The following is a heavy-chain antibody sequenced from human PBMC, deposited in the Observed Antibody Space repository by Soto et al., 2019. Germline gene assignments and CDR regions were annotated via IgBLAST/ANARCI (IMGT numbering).Heavy chain of an antibody. CDR2: MSPGGNSQ. J-gene: IGHJ4*02. D-gene: IGHD3-22*01. Sequence: VAVMSPGGNSQYYADSVKGRFTISIDTSKSTLYLQMTSLRPEDTAVYYCAIGAAFYYDTSRYWGQGTLVTVSS. V-gene: IGHV3-30-3*01. CDR3: AIGAAFYYDTSRY.